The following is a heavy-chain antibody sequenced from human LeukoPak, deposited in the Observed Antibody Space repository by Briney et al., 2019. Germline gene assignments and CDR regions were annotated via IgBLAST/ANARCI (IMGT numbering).Heavy chain of an antibody. CDR1: GLTFTNHA. CDR3: AKDYCSSTTCRFDF. J-gene: IGHJ4*02. D-gene: IGHD2-2*01. Sequence: GGSLRLSCAASGLTFTNHAVSWVRQTPGKGLEWVSTSGGSGGATYYAASVKGRFTVSRDNSKNTLYLQMSSLRAEDTAIYYCAKDYCSSTTCRFDFWGQGTLVTVSS. CDR2: SGGSGGAT. V-gene: IGHV3-23*01.